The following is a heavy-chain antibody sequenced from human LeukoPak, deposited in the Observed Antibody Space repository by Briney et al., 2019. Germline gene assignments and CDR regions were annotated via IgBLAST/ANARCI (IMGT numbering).Heavy chain of an antibody. CDR3: ASARRDSGYYQVDY. J-gene: IGHJ4*02. CDR1: GGSLSGSY. CDR2: INHSGSA. D-gene: IGHD3-22*01. Sequence: PSETLSLTCAVYGGSLSGSYWSWIRQPPGKGLEWIGEINHSGSANYNPSLKSRVTLSIDKSKNQFSLNLTSVTAADTAVYYCASARRDSGYYQVDYWGQGTLVTVSS. V-gene: IGHV4-34*01.